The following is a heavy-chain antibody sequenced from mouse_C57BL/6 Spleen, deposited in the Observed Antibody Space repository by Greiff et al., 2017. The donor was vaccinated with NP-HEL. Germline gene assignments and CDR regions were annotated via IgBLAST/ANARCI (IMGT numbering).Heavy chain of an antibody. V-gene: IGHV5-16*01. Sequence: EVKLVESEGGLVQPGSSMKLSCTASGFTFSDYYMAWVRQVPEKGLEWVANINYDGSSTYYLDSLKSRFIISRDNAKNILYLQMSSLKSEDTATYYCARDGNYYAIDYWGQGTSVTVSS. CDR1: GFTFSDYY. J-gene: IGHJ4*01. CDR3: ARDGNYYAIDY. CDR2: INYDGSST. D-gene: IGHD2-1*01.